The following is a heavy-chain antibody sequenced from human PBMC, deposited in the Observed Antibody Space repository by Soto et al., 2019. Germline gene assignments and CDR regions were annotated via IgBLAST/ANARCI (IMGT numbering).Heavy chain of an antibody. CDR2: FDPEDGET. J-gene: IGHJ4*02. Sequence: GASVKVSCKVSGYTLTELSMHWVRQAPGKGLEWMGGFDPEDGETIYAQKFQGRVTMTEDTSTDTAYMELSSLRSEDTAVYYCATMKSGYSGYGGLDYWGQGTLVTVAS. D-gene: IGHD5-12*01. CDR3: ATMKSGYSGYGGLDY. V-gene: IGHV1-24*01. CDR1: GYTLTELS.